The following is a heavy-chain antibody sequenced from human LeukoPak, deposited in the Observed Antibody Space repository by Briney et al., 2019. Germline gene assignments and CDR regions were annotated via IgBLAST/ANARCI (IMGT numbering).Heavy chain of an antibody. V-gene: IGHV3-30*02. CDR2: IRYDGSNK. Sequence: PGGSLRLSCAASGFTFSSYGMHWVRQAPGKGLEWVAFIRYDGSNKYYADSVKGRFTISRDNSKNTLYLQMNSLRAEDTAVYYCAKGTMVYSPYYDFWSGYPGPTEYFQHWGQGTLVTVSS. J-gene: IGHJ1*01. CDR1: GFTFSSYG. CDR3: AKGTMVYSPYYDFWSGYPGPTEYFQH. D-gene: IGHD3-3*01.